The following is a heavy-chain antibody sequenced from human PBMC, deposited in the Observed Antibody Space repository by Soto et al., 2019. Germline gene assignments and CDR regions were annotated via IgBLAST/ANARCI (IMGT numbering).Heavy chain of an antibody. Sequence: SETLSLTCTVSGGSISSYYWSWIRQPPGKGLEWIGSIYNSGSTYYNPSLKSRVTISVDTSKNQFSLKLSSVTAADTAVYYCARRSGALVVVTAIPPLYFDYWGQGTLVTVSS. J-gene: IGHJ4*02. V-gene: IGHV4-4*08. CDR2: IYNSGST. D-gene: IGHD2-21*02. CDR3: ARRSGALVVVTAIPPLYFDY. CDR1: GGSISSYY.